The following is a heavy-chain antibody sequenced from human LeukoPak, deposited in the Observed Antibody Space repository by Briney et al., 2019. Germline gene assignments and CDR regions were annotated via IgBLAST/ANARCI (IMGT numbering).Heavy chain of an antibody. Sequence: GGSLRLSCAASGLIVSSNHMSWVRQAPGKGLEWVSVIYSGGSTYYADSVKGRFTISRDNSKNTLYLQMNSLRAEDTAVYYCAKAGARIGQHYFDSWGQGTLVTVSS. D-gene: IGHD3-22*01. CDR2: IYSGGST. CDR3: AKAGARIGQHYFDS. V-gene: IGHV3-53*05. J-gene: IGHJ4*02. CDR1: GLIVSSNH.